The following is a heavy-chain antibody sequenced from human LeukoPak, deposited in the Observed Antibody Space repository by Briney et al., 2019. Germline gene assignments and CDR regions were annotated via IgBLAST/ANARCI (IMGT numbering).Heavy chain of an antibody. Sequence: SETLSLTCAVSGGSISSGGYSWSWIRQPPGKGLGWIGYIYHSGSTYYNPSLKSRVTISVDRSKNQFSLKLSSVTAADTAVYYCARVYYDSSGYYPYFDYWGQGTLVTVSS. CDR3: ARVYYDSSGYYPYFDY. CDR1: GGSISSGGYS. J-gene: IGHJ4*02. V-gene: IGHV4-30-2*01. D-gene: IGHD3-22*01. CDR2: IYHSGST.